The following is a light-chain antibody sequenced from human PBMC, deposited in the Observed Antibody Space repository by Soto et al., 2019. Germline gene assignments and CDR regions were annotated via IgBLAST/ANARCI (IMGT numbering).Light chain of an antibody. CDR1: QSISMW. CDR2: DAS. J-gene: IGKJ1*01. CDR3: QQYDTYPWT. Sequence: DIEMTQSPATLSASVGDRVTITCRASQSISMWLAWYQQKPGKAPKLLIYDASTLQSGVPSRFSGSGSGTEFTRTIGSLEPDAFVTDYCQQYDTYPWTFGQGTKVEI. V-gene: IGKV1-5*01.